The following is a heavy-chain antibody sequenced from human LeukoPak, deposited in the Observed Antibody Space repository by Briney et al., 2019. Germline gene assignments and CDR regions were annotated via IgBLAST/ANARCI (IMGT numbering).Heavy chain of an antibody. Sequence: GASVKVSCKASGGTFSSYAISWVRQAPGQGLEWLGGIIPIFGTANYAQKFQGRVTITTDESTSTAYMELSSLRSEDTAVYYCARDSSGWTGDYFDYWGQGTLVTVSS. D-gene: IGHD6-19*01. CDR1: GGTFSSYA. CDR3: ARDSSGWTGDYFDY. CDR2: IIPIFGTA. V-gene: IGHV1-69*05. J-gene: IGHJ4*02.